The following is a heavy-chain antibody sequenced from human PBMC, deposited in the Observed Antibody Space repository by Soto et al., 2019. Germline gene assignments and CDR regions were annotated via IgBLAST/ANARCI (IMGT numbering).Heavy chain of an antibody. CDR2: ISSSGSTI. Sequence: GGSLRLSCAASGFTFSDYYMSWIRQAPGKGLEWVSYISSSGSTIYYADSVKGRFTISRDNAKNSLYLQMNSLRAEDTAVYYCARESELLWFGELPVDYWGQGTLVTVSS. J-gene: IGHJ4*02. V-gene: IGHV3-11*01. D-gene: IGHD3-10*01. CDR3: ARESELLWFGELPVDY. CDR1: GFTFSDYY.